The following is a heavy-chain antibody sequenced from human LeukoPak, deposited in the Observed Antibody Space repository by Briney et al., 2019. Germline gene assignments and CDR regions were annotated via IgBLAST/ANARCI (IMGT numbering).Heavy chain of an antibody. J-gene: IGHJ4*02. D-gene: IGHD6-19*01. V-gene: IGHV1-8*03. CDR2: MNPNSGNT. Sequence: ASVKVSCKASGYTFTSYDINWVRQATGQGLEWMGWMNPNSGNTGYAQKFQGRVTITRNTSISTAYMELSSLRSEDTAVYYCAKDPIRSIAVADNFDYWGQGTLVTVSS. CDR1: GYTFTSYD. CDR3: AKDPIRSIAVADNFDY.